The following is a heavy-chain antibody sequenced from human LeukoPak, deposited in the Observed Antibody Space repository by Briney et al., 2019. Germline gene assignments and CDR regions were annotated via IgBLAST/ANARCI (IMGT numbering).Heavy chain of an antibody. CDR3: ARRLEYSGSKGVFDY. D-gene: IGHD1-26*01. CDR1: GFTFSSYA. V-gene: IGHV3-64*04. Sequence: GGSLRLSCSASGFTFSSYAMHWVRQAAGKGLEYVSTSSGNGGSTYYADSVKGRFTISRDNSKNTLDLQMNSLRAEDTAVYYCARRLEYSGSKGVFDYWGQGTLVTVSS. J-gene: IGHJ4*02. CDR2: SSGNGGST.